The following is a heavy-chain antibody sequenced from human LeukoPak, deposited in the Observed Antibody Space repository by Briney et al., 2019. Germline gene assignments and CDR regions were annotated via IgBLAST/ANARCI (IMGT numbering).Heavy chain of an antibody. CDR3: ARSPTAGNYYYYYMDV. CDR1: GFTFSGYA. V-gene: IGHV3-30*04. CDR2: ISYDGSNK. Sequence: GRSLRLSCAASGFTFSGYAMHWVRQAPGKGLEWVAVISYDGSNKYYADSVKGRFTISRDNSKNTLYLQMNSLRAEDTAVYYCARSPTAGNYYYYYMDVWGKGTTVTVSS. J-gene: IGHJ6*03. D-gene: IGHD1-1*01.